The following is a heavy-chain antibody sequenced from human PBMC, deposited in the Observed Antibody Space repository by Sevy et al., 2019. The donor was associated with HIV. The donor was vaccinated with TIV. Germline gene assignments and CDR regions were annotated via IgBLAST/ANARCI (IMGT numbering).Heavy chain of an antibody. D-gene: IGHD1-26*01. V-gene: IGHV3-30-3*01. CDR1: GFTFTRYA. Sequence: GGSLRLSCEASGFTFTRYAFHWVRQAPGKGLEWVAVISKEGTNKYYIDSVKGRFTISRDNSRNTLFLQMERLRAEDTAMYFCARDPHAVPHWSSFDSWGQGTLVTVSS. J-gene: IGHJ4*02. CDR2: ISKEGTNK. CDR3: ARDPHAVPHWSSFDS.